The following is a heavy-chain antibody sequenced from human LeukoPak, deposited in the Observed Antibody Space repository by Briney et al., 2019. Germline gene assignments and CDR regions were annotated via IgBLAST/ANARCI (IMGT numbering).Heavy chain of an antibody. D-gene: IGHD5-12*01. J-gene: IGHJ5*02. Sequence: PGGSLRLSCAASGFTFSSYAMSWVRQAPGKGLEWVSAISGSGGSTYYADSVKGRFTISRDNSKNTLYLQMNSLRAEDKAVYYCAKGSRVATILASWGQGTLVTVSS. CDR1: GFTFSSYA. CDR2: ISGSGGST. CDR3: AKGSRVATILAS. V-gene: IGHV3-23*01.